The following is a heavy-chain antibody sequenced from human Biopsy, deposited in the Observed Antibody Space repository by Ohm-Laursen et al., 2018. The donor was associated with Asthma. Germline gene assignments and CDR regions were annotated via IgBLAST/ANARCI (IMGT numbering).Heavy chain of an antibody. CDR1: GFTFSNYA. V-gene: IGHV3-30*18. CDR3: AKRRGYSGHDNDY. D-gene: IGHD5-12*01. J-gene: IGHJ4*02. Sequence: SLRLSCAAIGFTFSNYAMSWVRQAPGKGLEWVAVISYDGNHKFYEDSVKGRFTISRDNSKNTLYLQMNSLRTEDTAVYYCAKRRGYSGHDNDYWGQGTLVIVSS. CDR2: ISYDGNHK.